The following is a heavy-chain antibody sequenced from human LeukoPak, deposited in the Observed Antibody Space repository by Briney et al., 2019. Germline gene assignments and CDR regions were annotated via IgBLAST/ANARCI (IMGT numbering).Heavy chain of an antibody. CDR3: AREEGGKLGIDYYFDY. CDR2: ITGSGGST. Sequence: GGSLRLSCAASGFTFSNYGLSWVRQAPGKGLEWVSGITGSGGSTYYADSVKGRFTISRDNSKNTLYLQMNSLRAEDTAVYYCAREEGGKLGIDYYFDYWGQGTLVTVSS. V-gene: IGHV3-23*01. D-gene: IGHD7-27*01. CDR1: GFTFSNYG. J-gene: IGHJ4*02.